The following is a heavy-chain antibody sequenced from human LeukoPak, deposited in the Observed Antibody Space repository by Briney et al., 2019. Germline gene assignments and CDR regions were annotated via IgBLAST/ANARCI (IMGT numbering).Heavy chain of an antibody. CDR2: MFPDDSDI. CDR1: GYSFTSYW. Sequence: GASMKISCKGSGYSFTSYWIGWVRQMPGKGLEWMGIMFPDDSDIKYIPSFQGQVTISADKSISTAYLQWSSLQASDTAMYYCARPRDGYFPYYFDYWGQGTLVTVSS. D-gene: IGHD3-22*01. CDR3: ARPRDGYFPYYFDY. J-gene: IGHJ4*02. V-gene: IGHV5-51*01.